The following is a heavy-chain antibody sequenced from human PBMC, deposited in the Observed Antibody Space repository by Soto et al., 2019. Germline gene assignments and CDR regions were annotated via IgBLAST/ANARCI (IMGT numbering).Heavy chain of an antibody. D-gene: IGHD3-3*01. J-gene: IGHJ5*02. V-gene: IGHV3-9*01. CDR3: ARRRNYDFWSGYYTWFDP. CDR1: GFTFDDYA. Sequence: GGSLRLSCAASGFTFDDYAMHWVRQAPGKGLEWVSGISWSSGTIGYADSVKGRFTISRDNAKNSLYLQMNSLRAEDTAVYYCARRRNYDFWSGYYTWFDPWGQGTLVTVSS. CDR2: ISWSSGTI.